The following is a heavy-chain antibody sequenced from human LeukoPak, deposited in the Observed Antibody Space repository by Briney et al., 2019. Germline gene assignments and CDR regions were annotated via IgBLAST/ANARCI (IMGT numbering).Heavy chain of an antibody. CDR2: IIPFLGIA. V-gene: IGHV1-69*10. J-gene: IGHJ4*02. Sequence: SVKVSCKASGGTVSSYAISWVRQAPGHGVEWMGRIIPFLGIANSAQKFQGRVTIPADKSPSTAYMELSRLRYAATAVYYCPRVSISTTLLSARYFDCWGEGTLVTVSS. D-gene: IGHD2-2*01. CDR3: PRVSISTTLLSARYFDC. CDR1: GGTVSSYA.